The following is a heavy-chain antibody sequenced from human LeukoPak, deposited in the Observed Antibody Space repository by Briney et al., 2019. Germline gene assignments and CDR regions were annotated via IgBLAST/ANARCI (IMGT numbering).Heavy chain of an antibody. D-gene: IGHD6-13*01. Sequence: PGGSLRLSCAASGFTFGTYAMSWVRQAPGKGLECVSTISGSGGTTYYADSVRGRFTISRDKSKNTLHLQMNSLRAEDTAIYYCAKSYTSSWYVGFDPWGQGTLVTVSS. CDR1: GFTFGTYA. CDR3: AKSYTSSWYVGFDP. CDR2: ISGSGGTT. J-gene: IGHJ5*02. V-gene: IGHV3-23*01.